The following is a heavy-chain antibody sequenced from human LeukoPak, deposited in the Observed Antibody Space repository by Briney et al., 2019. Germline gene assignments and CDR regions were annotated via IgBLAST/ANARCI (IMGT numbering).Heavy chain of an antibody. CDR1: GFTFSNYW. J-gene: IGHJ6*03. D-gene: IGHD6-13*01. V-gene: IGHV3-7*01. CDR3: ARDAAVQQLGYYYYYIDV. CDR2: IKQDGSEK. Sequence: AGGSLRLSCAASGFTFSNYWMSWVRQAPGKGLEWVANIKQDGSEKYYVDSVKGRFTISRDNAKNSLYLQMNSLRAEDTAVYYCARDAAVQQLGYYYYYIDVCGKGTTVTVSS.